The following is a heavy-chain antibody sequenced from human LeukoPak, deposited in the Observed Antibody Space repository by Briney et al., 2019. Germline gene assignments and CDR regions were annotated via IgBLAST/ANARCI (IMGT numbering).Heavy chain of an antibody. Sequence: GGSLRLSCAAAGFTFSSYAMHWVRQAPGKGLEWVAVISYDGSNKYYADSVKGRFTISRDNSKNTLYLQMNSLRAEDTAVYYCARVNQLSGYAYWGDFDYWGQGTLVTVSS. V-gene: IGHV3-30*14. J-gene: IGHJ4*02. CDR3: ARVNQLSGYAYWGDFDY. D-gene: IGHD5-12*01. CDR2: ISYDGSNK. CDR1: GFTFSSYA.